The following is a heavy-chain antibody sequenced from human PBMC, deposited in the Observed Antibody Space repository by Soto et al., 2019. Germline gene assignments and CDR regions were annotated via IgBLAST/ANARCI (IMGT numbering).Heavy chain of an antibody. Sequence: EVQLVESGGGLVKPGGSLRLSCAASGFTFSSYSMNWVRQAPGKGLEWVSSISSSSSYIYYADSVKGRFTISRDNAKNSLYLQMNSLRAEDTAVYYCASDRDCGDYADDAFDIWGQGTMVTVSS. CDR1: GFTFSSYS. CDR3: ASDRDCGDYADDAFDI. J-gene: IGHJ3*02. V-gene: IGHV3-21*01. CDR2: ISSSSSYI. D-gene: IGHD4-17*01.